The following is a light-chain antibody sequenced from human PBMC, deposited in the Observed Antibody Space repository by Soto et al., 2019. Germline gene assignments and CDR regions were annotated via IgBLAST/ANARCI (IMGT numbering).Light chain of an antibody. J-gene: IGKJ2*01. CDR3: QQYNNWPPNT. CDR1: QSVSSN. Sequence: EIVMTQSPATLSVSPGERATLSCRASQSVSSNLAWYQQKPSQAPRLLIYGASTRATGIPARVSGSGSGTEVTLTISSLQSEDFAVYYCQQYNNWPPNTFGQGTKLEIK. V-gene: IGKV3-15*01. CDR2: GAS.